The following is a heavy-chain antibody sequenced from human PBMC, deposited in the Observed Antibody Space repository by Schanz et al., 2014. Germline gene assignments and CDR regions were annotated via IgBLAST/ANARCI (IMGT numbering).Heavy chain of an antibody. CDR2: ISSSSSTI. V-gene: IGHV3-11*01. D-gene: IGHD2-2*01. CDR1: GFTFSDYY. CDR3: AKVAPAATYLDS. Sequence: QVQLVDSGGGLVKPGGSLRLSCAASGFTFSDYYMTWIRQAPGKGLEWVSYISSSSSTIYYADSVKGRFTISRDNAKNSLFLQMNSLSAEDTAVYYCAKVAPAATYLDSWGLGSLVTVSS. J-gene: IGHJ4*02.